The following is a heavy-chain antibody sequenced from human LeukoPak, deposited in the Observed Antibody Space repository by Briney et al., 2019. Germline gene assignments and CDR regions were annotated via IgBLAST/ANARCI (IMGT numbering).Heavy chain of an antibody. Sequence: SETLSLTCTVSGGAVSSYYWRWIRQPPGHGLDSIGYLYYSGSTNYNPSLKSRVTISVDTSKNQFSLKLSSVTAADTAVYYCARDGSSGWYGTYWYFDLWGRGTLVTVSS. CDR2: LYYSGST. D-gene: IGHD6-19*01. V-gene: IGHV4-59*02. CDR3: ARDGSSGWYGTYWYFDL. CDR1: GGAVSSYY. J-gene: IGHJ2*01.